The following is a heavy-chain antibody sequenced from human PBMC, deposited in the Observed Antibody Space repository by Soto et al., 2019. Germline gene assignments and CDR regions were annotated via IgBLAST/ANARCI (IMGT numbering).Heavy chain of an antibody. CDR1: GYTFINYG. V-gene: IGHV1-18*04. CDR2: INTYSDRT. D-gene: IGHD2-8*02. Sequence: KVSCKASGYTFINYGISLVRQAPGQGLEWLGWINTYSDRTNYAQEFQGRVSMTTEKSTSTVYMELRSLRSGDTALYYCARDYTGRGYFDHWGQGSLVTVSS. CDR3: ARDYTGRGYFDH. J-gene: IGHJ4*02.